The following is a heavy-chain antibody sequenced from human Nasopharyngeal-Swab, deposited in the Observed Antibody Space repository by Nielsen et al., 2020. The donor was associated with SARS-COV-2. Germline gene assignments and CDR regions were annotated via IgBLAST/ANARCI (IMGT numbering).Heavy chain of an antibody. V-gene: IGHV3-9*01. CDR1: GLTFDDYA. Sequence: SLKISCAASGLTFDDYAMHWVRQAPGKGLEWVSGISWISGSIGYADSVKGRFTISRDNAKNSLYLQMNSLRAEDTALYYCAKDLSSGWYGWFDPWGQGTLVTVSS. CDR3: AKDLSSGWYGWFDP. J-gene: IGHJ5*02. CDR2: ISWISGSI. D-gene: IGHD6-19*01.